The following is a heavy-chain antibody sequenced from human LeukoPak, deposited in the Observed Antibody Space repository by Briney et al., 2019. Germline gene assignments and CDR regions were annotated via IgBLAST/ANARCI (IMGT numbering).Heavy chain of an antibody. D-gene: IGHD3-22*01. CDR2: ISYDGNNK. V-gene: IGHV3-30*18. CDR1: GFTFTSYG. J-gene: IGHJ4*02. CDR3: AKDNGYYYDSSAFHY. Sequence: GGSLRLSCAASGFTFTSYGMHWVRQAPGKVLERVAVISYDGNNKYYADSVKGRFTISRDNSKNTLYLQMNSLRAEDTAVYYCAKDNGYYYDSSAFHYWGQGTLVTVSS.